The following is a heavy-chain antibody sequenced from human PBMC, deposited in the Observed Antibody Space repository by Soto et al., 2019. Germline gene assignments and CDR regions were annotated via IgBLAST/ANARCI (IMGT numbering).Heavy chain of an antibody. V-gene: IGHV1-69*01. CDR3: ARDGPVIVVVPFYYYGMDV. J-gene: IGHJ6*02. Sequence: QVQLVQSGAEVKKPGSSVKVSCKASGGTFSSYAISWVRQAPGQGLEWMGGIIPIFGTANYAQKFQGRVTITADESTRTAYMELSSLRSEDTAVYYCARDGPVIVVVPFYYYGMDVWGQGTTVTVSS. CDR1: GGTFSSYA. D-gene: IGHD3-22*01. CDR2: IIPIFGTA.